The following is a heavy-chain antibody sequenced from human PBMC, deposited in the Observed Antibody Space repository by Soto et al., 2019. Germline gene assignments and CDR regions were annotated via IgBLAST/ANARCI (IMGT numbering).Heavy chain of an antibody. J-gene: IGHJ6*03. V-gene: IGHV1-2*04. CDR3: ARDLHASDLHYYYMDV. CDR1: GYTFTAYY. CDR2: INPNSGGT. Sequence: QVQLVQSGAEVKKPGASVKVSCKASGYTFTAYYMHWVRQAPGQGLEWLGWINPNSGGTNYAQKFQGWVTMTRDTSISTAYMELSRLRSDDTAVYYCARDLHASDLHYYYMDVWGKGTTVTVSS.